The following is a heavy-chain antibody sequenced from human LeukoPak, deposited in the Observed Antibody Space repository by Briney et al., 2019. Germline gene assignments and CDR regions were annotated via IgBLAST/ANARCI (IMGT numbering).Heavy chain of an antibody. J-gene: IGHJ4*02. V-gene: IGHV3-23*01. CDR3: AKDVPYTSWRGFDY. CDR1: GFTFSSYA. CDR2: ISVTGDRT. Sequence: GGSLRLSCAASGFTFSSYAMSWVRQAPGKGLEWVSGISVTGDRTYYADSVKGRFTISRDNSRFTLFLQMNSLRAEDTAVYYCAKDVPYTSWRGFDYWGQGTLVTVSS. D-gene: IGHD3-3*01.